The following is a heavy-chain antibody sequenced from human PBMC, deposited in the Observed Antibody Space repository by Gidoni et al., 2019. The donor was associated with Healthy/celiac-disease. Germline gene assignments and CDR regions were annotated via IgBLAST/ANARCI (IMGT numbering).Heavy chain of an antibody. CDR1: GYPFTSYY. D-gene: IGHD3-10*01. Sequence: QVQLVQSGADVKKPGASVTVSCKASGYPFTSYYMHWVRQAPGQGLEWMGIINPSGGSTSYAQKFQGRVTMTRDTSTSTVYMELSSLRSEDTAVYYCARVSMVRGVTAPFDYWGQGTLVTVSS. CDR2: INPSGGST. J-gene: IGHJ4*02. CDR3: ARVSMVRGVTAPFDY. V-gene: IGHV1-46*01.